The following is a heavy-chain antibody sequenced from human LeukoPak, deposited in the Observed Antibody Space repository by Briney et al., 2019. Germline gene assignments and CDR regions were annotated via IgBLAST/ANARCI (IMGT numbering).Heavy chain of an antibody. CDR1: GGSISGYY. D-gene: IGHD2-15*01. Sequence: SETLSLTCSVSGGSISGYYWSWIRQPPGQGLEWIGYIYYSGSTNYNPSLKSRVTISVNTSKNQFALKLSSGTAADTAVYYCARDGCSGGSCYRFFDYWGQGNLVTVSS. V-gene: IGHV4-59*12. CDR3: ARDGCSGGSCYRFFDY. J-gene: IGHJ4*02. CDR2: IYYSGST.